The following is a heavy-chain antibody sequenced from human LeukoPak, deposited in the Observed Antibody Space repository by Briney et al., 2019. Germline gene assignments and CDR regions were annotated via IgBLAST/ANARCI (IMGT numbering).Heavy chain of an antibody. J-gene: IGHJ6*02. CDR3: AGVDCSSTSCFYYYYGMDV. CDR2: ISSSSDYI. Sequence: KPGGSLRLSCAASGFTFSDYYMSWIRQAPGKGLEWVSSISSSSDYIYYADSVKGRFTISRDNAQNSLYLQMNSLRAEDTALYYCAGVDCSSTSCFYYYYGMDVWGQGTTVTVSS. CDR1: GFTFSDYY. D-gene: IGHD2-2*01. V-gene: IGHV3-11*06.